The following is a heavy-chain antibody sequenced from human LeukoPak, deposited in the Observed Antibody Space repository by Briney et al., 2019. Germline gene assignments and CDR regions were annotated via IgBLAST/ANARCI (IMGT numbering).Heavy chain of an antibody. Sequence: VGSLRLSCAASAFTFSSYAMSWVRQAPGKGLEWVSAISGSGGSTYYADSVKGRFTISRDNSRNTLYLQMNSLRAEDTAVYYCANGASYESASDPCGQGTLVTVSS. D-gene: IGHD3-10*01. J-gene: IGHJ5*02. CDR1: AFTFSSYA. CDR3: ANGASYESASDP. CDR2: ISGSGGST. V-gene: IGHV3-23*01.